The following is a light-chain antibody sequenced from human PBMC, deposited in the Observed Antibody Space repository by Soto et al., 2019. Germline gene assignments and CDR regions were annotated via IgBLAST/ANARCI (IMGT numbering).Light chain of an antibody. Sequence: EIVLTQSPGTLSSSPGERATLSCRASESVSSNYLAWYQQRPGQAPRLLIYAASNRARGIPDRFGGSGSGTDFTHTVNRLGREDCAVYDCQQYCSAPWTLGQGTKV. CDR3: QQYCSAPWT. CDR1: ESVSSNY. V-gene: IGKV3-20*01. J-gene: IGKJ1*01. CDR2: AAS.